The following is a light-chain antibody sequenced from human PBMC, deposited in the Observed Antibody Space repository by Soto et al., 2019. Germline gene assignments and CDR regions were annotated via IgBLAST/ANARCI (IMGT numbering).Light chain of an antibody. CDR3: TSYTNRYTYV. CDR2: NVS. V-gene: IGLV2-14*01. J-gene: IGLJ1*01. Sequence: QSALTQPGSVYGSPGQSITISCTGTSSDVGGYNYVAWYQQHPGKAPKLLIYNVSNRPSGVSNRFSGSKSGNTASLTISGLQAEDEADYYCTSYTNRYTYVFGTGTKVTVL. CDR1: SSDVGGYNY.